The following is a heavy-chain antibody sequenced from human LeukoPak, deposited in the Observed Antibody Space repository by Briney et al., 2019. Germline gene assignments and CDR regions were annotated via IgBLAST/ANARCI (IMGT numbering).Heavy chain of an antibody. D-gene: IGHD5-24*01. CDR1: GYTFTSYG. CDR3: ARVRDGYNDAYDI. Sequence: GASVKVSCKASGYTFTSYGISWVRQAPGQGLERMGWISAYNGNTNYAQKLQGRVTLTGDTSTSTVYMELSSLRSEDTAVYYCARVRDGYNDAYDIWGQGTMVTVT. CDR2: ISAYNGNT. J-gene: IGHJ3*02. V-gene: IGHV1-18*01.